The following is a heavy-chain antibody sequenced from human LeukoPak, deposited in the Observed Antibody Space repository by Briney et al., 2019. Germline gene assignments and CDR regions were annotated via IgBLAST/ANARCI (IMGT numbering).Heavy chain of an antibody. CDR3: ARELTYDSSGYYEEN. CDR1: GFTFSSYS. V-gene: IGHV3-21*01. D-gene: IGHD3-22*01. Sequence: GGSLRLSCAASGFTFSSYSMNWVRQAPGKGLEWVSSISSSSSYIYYADSVMGRFTISRDNAKNSLYLQMNSLRAEDTAVYYCARELTYDSSGYYEENWGQGTLVTVSS. J-gene: IGHJ4*02. CDR2: ISSSSSYI.